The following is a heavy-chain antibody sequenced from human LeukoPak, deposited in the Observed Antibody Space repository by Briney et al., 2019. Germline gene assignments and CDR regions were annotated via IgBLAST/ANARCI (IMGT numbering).Heavy chain of an antibody. D-gene: IGHD2-2*01. CDR3: ARRCSSPSCYAGAFAI. Sequence: AETLSLTCTVSGGSISSSSYYWGWIRQPPGKGREWSGSIYYSGSTYYNPSPQSRVTIPVETSKTQSSLNLSSATAAATALYYCARRCSSPSCYAGAFAIWGKGPMVTVPP. CDR2: IYYSGST. CDR1: GGSISSSSYY. J-gene: IGHJ3*02. V-gene: IGHV4-39*01.